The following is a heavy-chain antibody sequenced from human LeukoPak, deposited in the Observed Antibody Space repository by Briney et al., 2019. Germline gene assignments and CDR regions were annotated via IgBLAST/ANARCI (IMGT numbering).Heavy chain of an antibody. CDR2: ISYSGST. V-gene: IGHV4-59*01. J-gene: IGHJ4*02. Sequence: PSETLSLTCTVSGDSISNYYWNWIRQTPGKGLEWIGYISYSGSTSYNPSLQSRVTISVDTSKNQFSLKLSSVTAADTAVYYCARHLRSPPYYFDYWGQGTLVTVSS. CDR3: ARHLRSPPYYFDY. D-gene: IGHD1-26*01. CDR1: GDSISNYY.